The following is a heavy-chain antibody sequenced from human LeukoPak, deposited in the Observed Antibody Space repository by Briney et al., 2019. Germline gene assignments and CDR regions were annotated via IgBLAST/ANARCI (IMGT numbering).Heavy chain of an antibody. V-gene: IGHV4-39*02. J-gene: IGHJ4*02. D-gene: IGHD6-13*01. CDR3: AREPGIAAADHFDY. CDR1: GGSLSSSSDY. Sequence: PSETLSLTCTVSGGSLSSSSDYWGWIRQPPGKGLEWIGSIYYSGSTYYNPSLKSRVTISVDTSKNQFSLKLSSVTAADTAVYYCAREPGIAAADHFDYWGQRTLVTVSS. CDR2: IYYSGST.